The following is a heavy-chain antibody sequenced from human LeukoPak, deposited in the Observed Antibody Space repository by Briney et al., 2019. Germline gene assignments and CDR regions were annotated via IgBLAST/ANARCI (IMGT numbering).Heavy chain of an antibody. CDR1: GGSFGGNY. CDR2: INHSGST. Sequence: SETLSLTCVVYGGSFGGNYWSWIRQPPGKGLEWIGEINHSGSTNYNPSLKSRVTISVDTSKNQFSLSLSSVTAADTAVYYCARGYNWGSYYTYWGQGTLVTVSS. D-gene: IGHD1-26*01. V-gene: IGHV4-34*01. J-gene: IGHJ4*02. CDR3: ARGYNWGSYYTY.